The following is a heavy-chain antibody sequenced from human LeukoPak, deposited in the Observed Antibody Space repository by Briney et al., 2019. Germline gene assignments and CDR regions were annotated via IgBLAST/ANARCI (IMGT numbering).Heavy chain of an antibody. CDR1: GFTFSSYA. Sequence: GGSLRLSCAASGFTFSSYAMHWVRQAPGKGLEWVAVISYDGSNKYYADSVKGRFTISRDNSKNTLYLQMNSLRAEDTAVYYCARDSEILWIQLWPPTWWFDPWGQGTLVTVSS. CDR2: ISYDGSNK. J-gene: IGHJ5*02. V-gene: IGHV3-30-3*01. CDR3: ARDSEILWIQLWPPTWWFDP. D-gene: IGHD5-18*01.